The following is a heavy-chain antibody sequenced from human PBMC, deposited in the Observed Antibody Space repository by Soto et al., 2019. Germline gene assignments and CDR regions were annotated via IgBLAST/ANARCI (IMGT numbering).Heavy chain of an antibody. CDR2: ISYDGSNK. CDR3: ARELEWFPPDYYYYGMDV. Sequence: PGGSLRLSCAASGFTFSSYAMHWVRQAPGKGLELVAVISYDGSNKYYADSVKGRFTISRDNSKNTLYLQMNSLRAEDTAVYYCARELEWFPPDYYYYGMDVWGQGTTVTVSS. D-gene: IGHD3-3*01. V-gene: IGHV3-30-3*01. J-gene: IGHJ6*02. CDR1: GFTFSSYA.